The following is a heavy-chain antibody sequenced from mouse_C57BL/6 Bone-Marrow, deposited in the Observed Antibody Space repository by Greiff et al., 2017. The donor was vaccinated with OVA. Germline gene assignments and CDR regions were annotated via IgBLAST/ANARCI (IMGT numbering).Heavy chain of an antibody. J-gene: IGHJ2*01. CDR1: GFTFSSYG. D-gene: IGHD1-1*01. CDR2: ISSGGSYT. CDR3: ARHGDYGSFFEY. Sequence: EVMLVESGGDLVKPGGSLKLSCAASGFTFSSYGMSWVRQTPDKRLEWVATISSGGSYTYYPDSVKGRFTISRDNAKNTLYLQMSSLKSEDTAMYYCARHGDYGSFFEYWGQGTTLTVSS. V-gene: IGHV5-6*01.